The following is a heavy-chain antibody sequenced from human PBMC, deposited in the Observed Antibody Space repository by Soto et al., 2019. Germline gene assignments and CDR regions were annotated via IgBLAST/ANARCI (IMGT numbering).Heavy chain of an antibody. J-gene: IGHJ4*02. CDR2: IHYSGST. CDR3: AGLWFGELGGYYFDY. V-gene: IGHV4-61*01. CDR1: GGSVSSGSYH. Sequence: SETLSLTCTVSGGSVSSGSYHWSWIRQPPGKGLEWIGYIHYSGSTNYNPSLKSRVTISVDTSKNQFSLKLRSVTAADTAVYYCAGLWFGELGGYYFDYWGQGTLVTVSS. D-gene: IGHD3-10*01.